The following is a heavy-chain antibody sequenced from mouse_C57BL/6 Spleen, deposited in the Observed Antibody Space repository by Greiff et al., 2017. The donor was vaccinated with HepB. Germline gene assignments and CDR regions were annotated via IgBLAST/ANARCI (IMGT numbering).Heavy chain of an antibody. CDR1: GYTFTSYG. J-gene: IGHJ1*03. V-gene: IGHV1-81*01. D-gene: IGHD1-1*01. CDR2: IYPRSGNT. Sequence: VQLQQSGAELARPGASVKLSCKASGYTFTSYGISWVKQRTGQGLEWIGEIYPRSGNTYYNEKFKGKATLTADKSSSTAYMELRSLTSEDSAVYFCARLDYYGSSSYWYFDVWGTGTTVTVSS. CDR3: ARLDYYGSSSYWYFDV.